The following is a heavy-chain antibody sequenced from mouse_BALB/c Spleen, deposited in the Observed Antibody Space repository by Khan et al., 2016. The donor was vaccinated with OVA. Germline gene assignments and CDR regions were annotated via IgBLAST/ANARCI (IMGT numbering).Heavy chain of an antibody. Sequence: QVQLQQPGAELVKPGASVKLSCKASGYPLTSYWLHWVKQRPGQDLEWIGEIDPSDSYTNYNQKFKGKATLTVDNSSSTTYMQLSSLTSEDSAVYYCARSFHYGSSTWFAYWGQGTLVTVSA. J-gene: IGHJ3*01. CDR1: GYPLTSYW. D-gene: IGHD1-1*01. CDR3: ARSFHYGSSTWFAY. V-gene: IGHV1-69*02. CDR2: IDPSDSYT.